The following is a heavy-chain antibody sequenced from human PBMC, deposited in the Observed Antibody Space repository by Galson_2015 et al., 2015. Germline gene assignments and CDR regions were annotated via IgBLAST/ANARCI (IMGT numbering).Heavy chain of an antibody. CDR1: A. Sequence: AMRWVRQAPGKGLEWVSTITGSGDITYYADSVKGRFTVSRDNPRNTLYLQMNNLRDADAAVYYCAKLIGADGYYFYGMDVWGRGTTVSVSS. CDR3: AKLIGADGYYFYGMDV. CDR2: ITGSGDIT. J-gene: IGHJ6*02. D-gene: IGHD6-13*01. V-gene: IGHV3-23*01.